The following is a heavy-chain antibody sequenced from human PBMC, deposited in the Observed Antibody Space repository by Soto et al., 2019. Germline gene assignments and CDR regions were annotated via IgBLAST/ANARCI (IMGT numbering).Heavy chain of an antibody. CDR3: ARAIPVADYYGMDV. D-gene: IGHD2-15*01. CDR2: INTGNSNT. V-gene: IGHV1-3*04. CDR1: GYTFIRDA. J-gene: IGHJ6*02. Sequence: ASVKVSCKAAGYTFIRDAIHWARQAPGQRLEWMGWINTGNSNTKYSQKFQGRVTITRDTSASTAYMELSSLRSEDTAVYFCARAIPVADYYGMDVWGQGTTVTVSS.